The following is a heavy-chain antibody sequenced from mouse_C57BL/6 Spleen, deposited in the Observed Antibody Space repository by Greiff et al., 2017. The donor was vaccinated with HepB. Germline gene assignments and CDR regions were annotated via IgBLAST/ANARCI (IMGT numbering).Heavy chain of an antibody. D-gene: IGHD6-5*01. CDR2: IDPENGDT. J-gene: IGHJ3*01. CDR3: TPIQFAY. CDR1: GFNIKDDY. Sequence: EVKLQESGAELVRPGASVKLSCTASGFNIKDDYMHWVKQRPEQGLEWIGWIDPENGDTEYASKFQGKATITADTSSNTAYLQLSSLTSEDTAVYYCTPIQFAYWGQGTLVTVSA. V-gene: IGHV14-4*01.